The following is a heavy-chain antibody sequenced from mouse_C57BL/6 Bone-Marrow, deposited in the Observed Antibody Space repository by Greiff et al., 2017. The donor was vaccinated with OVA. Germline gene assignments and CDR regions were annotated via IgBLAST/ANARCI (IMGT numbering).Heavy chain of an antibody. Sequence: DVKLVESGPGLVKPSQSLSLTCSVTGYSITSGYYWNWIRQFPGNKLEWMGYISYDGSNNYNPSLKNRISITRDTSKNQFFLKLNSVTTEDTATHYCARDYGSSPWFAYWGQGTLVTVSA. CDR2: ISYDGSN. CDR1: GYSITSGYY. D-gene: IGHD1-1*01. V-gene: IGHV3-6*01. J-gene: IGHJ3*01. CDR3: ARDYGSSPWFAY.